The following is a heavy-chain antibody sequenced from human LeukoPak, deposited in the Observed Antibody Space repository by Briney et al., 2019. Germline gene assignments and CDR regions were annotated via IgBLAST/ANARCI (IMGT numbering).Heavy chain of an antibody. D-gene: IGHD4-17*01. CDR2: ISYDGSNK. CDR3: AKDYGDYCIDY. Sequence: GGSLRLSCAASGFTFSSYGMHWVRQAPGKGLEWVAVISYDGSNKYYADSVKGRFTISRDNSKNTLYLQMNSLRAEDTAVYYCAKDYGDYCIDYWGQGTLVTVSS. CDR1: GFTFSSYG. J-gene: IGHJ4*02. V-gene: IGHV3-30*18.